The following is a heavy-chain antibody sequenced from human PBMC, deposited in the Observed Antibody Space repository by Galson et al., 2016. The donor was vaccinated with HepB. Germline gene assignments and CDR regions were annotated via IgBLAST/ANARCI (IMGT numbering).Heavy chain of an antibody. D-gene: IGHD3-10*01. J-gene: IGHJ4*02. CDR2: IYWNDDK. CDR3: AHRRTSADYGSGKDHYFDY. V-gene: IGHV2-5*01. Sequence: PALVKPTQTLTLTCTFSGFSFTSSGVGVGWIRQSPGEALEWLALIYWNDDKRYSPSLKSRLTITKDTSKNQVVLTLTNMDPVDTATYYCAHRRTSADYGSGKDHYFDYWGQGTLVTVSS. CDR1: GFSFTSSGVG.